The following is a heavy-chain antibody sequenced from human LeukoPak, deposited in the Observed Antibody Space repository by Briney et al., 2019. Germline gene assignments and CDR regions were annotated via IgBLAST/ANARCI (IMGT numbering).Heavy chain of an antibody. Sequence: SETLSLTCAVYGGSFSDYFWSWIRQPPGKGLEWIGEISHSGSTTYNPSLRSRVTISLDTPKNQFSLKMRSVTAADTAVYYCTRREGGGPFDFGGQETLVTVPS. CDR1: GGSFSDYF. CDR3: TRREGGGPFDF. D-gene: IGHD3-16*01. J-gene: IGHJ4*02. CDR2: ISHSGST. V-gene: IGHV4-34*01.